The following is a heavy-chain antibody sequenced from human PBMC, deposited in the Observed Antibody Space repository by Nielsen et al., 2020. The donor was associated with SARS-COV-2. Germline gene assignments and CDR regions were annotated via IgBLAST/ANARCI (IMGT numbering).Heavy chain of an antibody. J-gene: IGHJ4*02. CDR3: FRPSDY. Sequence: GGSLRLSCAASGFTLSDYAVAWVRQAPGKGLEWVSAITASGVHTYYADSVQGRFTISRDNSKNTLSLQVNSLRAEDTAIYYCFRPSDYWGQGTLVTVSS. V-gene: IGHV3-23*01. CDR1: GFTLSDYA. CDR2: ITASGVHT.